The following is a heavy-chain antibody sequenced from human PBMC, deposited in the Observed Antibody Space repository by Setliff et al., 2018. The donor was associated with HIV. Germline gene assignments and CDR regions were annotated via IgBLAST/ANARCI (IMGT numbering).Heavy chain of an antibody. CDR1: GGSMTGQY. CDR2: IYSTGNT. J-gene: IGHJ6*03. Sequence: SETLSLTCAVSGGSMTGQYWSWIRQPPGKGLEWIGYIYSTGNTYYSPSLKSRVTISIDTSKNQFSLKLTSVTAADTAVYYCARLEPNYYYYYMDVWGKGTTVTVSS. V-gene: IGHV4-59*11. CDR3: ARLEPNYYYYYMDV. D-gene: IGHD1-1*01.